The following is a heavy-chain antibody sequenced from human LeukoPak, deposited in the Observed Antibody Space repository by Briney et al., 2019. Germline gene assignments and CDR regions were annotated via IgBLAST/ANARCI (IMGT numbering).Heavy chain of an antibody. J-gene: IGHJ4*02. CDR3: ARPPHYHGSGPYYFDY. CDR1: GGTFSSYA. Sequence: SVKVSCKASGGTFSSYAISWVRQAPGQGLEWMGGIIPIFGPANYAQKFQGRVTITADESTSTAYMELSSLRSEDPAVYYCARPPHYHGSGPYYFDYWGQGTLVPVPS. D-gene: IGHD3-10*01. CDR2: IIPIFGPA. V-gene: IGHV1-69*13.